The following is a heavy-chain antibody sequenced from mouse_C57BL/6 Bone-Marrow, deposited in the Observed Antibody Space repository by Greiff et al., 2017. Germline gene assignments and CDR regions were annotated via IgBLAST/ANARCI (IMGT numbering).Heavy chain of an antibody. CDR3: AIRSGYYPWYFDV. V-gene: IGHV1-59*01. CDR2: IDPSDSYT. Sequence: QVQLQQPGAELVRPGTSVKLSCKASGYTFTSYWMHWVKQRPGQGLEWIGVIDPSDSYTNYNQKFKGKATLTVDTSSSTAYMQLSSLTSEDSAVYYCAIRSGYYPWYFDVWGTGTTVTVSS. CDR1: GYTFTSYW. J-gene: IGHJ1*03. D-gene: IGHD2-3*01.